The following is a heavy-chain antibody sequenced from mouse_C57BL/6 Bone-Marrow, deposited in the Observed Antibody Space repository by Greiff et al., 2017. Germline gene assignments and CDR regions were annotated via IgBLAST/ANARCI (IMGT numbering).Heavy chain of an antibody. V-gene: IGHV1-85*01. CDR1: GYTFTSYD. CDR2: FYPRDGST. D-gene: IGHD1-1*02. Sequence: VQLQQSGPELVKPGASVKLSCKASGYTFTSYDINWVKQRPGQGLEWIGWFYPRDGSTKYNEKFKGKATLTVDTSSSTACMGLNSLTSEDSAVKFCAREDYGGEAIDDWGQGTSVTVSS. J-gene: IGHJ4*01. CDR3: AREDYGGEAIDD.